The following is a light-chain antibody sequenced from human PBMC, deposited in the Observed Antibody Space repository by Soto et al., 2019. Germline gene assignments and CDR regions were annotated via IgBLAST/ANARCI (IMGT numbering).Light chain of an antibody. V-gene: IGLV2-14*01. J-gene: IGLJ2*01. Sequence: QSALTQPASVSGSPGQSITISCTGTSSDIGAYNYVSWYQQHPGNAPKLMIYDVSDRPSGVSIRFSGSKSGNTASLTISGLQAEDEADYYCSSYTSNNILVFGGGTKLTVL. CDR2: DVS. CDR3: SSYTSNNILV. CDR1: SSDIGAYNY.